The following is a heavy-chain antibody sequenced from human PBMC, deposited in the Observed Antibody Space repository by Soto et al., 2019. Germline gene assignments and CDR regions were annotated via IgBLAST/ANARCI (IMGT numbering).Heavy chain of an antibody. CDR2: INPSGGST. Sequence: GASVKVSCKASGFTFTSYYMHWVRPAPGQGLEWMGIINPSGGSTSYAQKFQGRVTMTRDTSTSTVYMELSSLRSEDTAVYYCARDRESMITRREGPFDIWGQGTMVTVSS. V-gene: IGHV1-46*01. D-gene: IGHD3-22*01. J-gene: IGHJ3*02. CDR1: GFTFTSYY. CDR3: ARDRESMITRREGPFDI.